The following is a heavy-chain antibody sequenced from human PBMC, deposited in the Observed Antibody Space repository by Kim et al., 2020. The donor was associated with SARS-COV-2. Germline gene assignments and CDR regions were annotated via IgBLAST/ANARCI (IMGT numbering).Heavy chain of an antibody. J-gene: IGHJ4*02. CDR2: ISAYNDNT. D-gene: IGHD3-3*01. Sequence: ASVKVSCKASGYSFTSYGISWVRQAPGQGLEWVGWISAYNDNTNYAQNLQGRVTMTTDTSTSTAYMELRSLRSDDTAVYYCARVILPAYFDFWSGGTGRPLDYWGQGTLVTVSS. V-gene: IGHV1-18*01. CDR1: GYSFTSYG. CDR3: ARVILPAYFDFWSGGTGRPLDY.